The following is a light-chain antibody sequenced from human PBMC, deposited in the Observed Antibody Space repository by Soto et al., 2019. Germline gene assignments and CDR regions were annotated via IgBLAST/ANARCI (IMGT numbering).Light chain of an antibody. CDR3: QQRSNWPRAWT. J-gene: IGKJ1*01. V-gene: IGKV3-11*01. Sequence: EIVLTQSPATLSLSPGERATLSCRASQSVSSYLAWYQQKPGQAPRLLIYDASNRATGIPARLSGSGSGTDFTLTISSLAPEDFAVYYCQQRSNWPRAWTFGQGTKVEIK. CDR2: DAS. CDR1: QSVSSY.